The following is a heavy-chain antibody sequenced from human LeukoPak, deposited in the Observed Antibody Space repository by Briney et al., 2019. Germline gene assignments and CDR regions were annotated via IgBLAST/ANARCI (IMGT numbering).Heavy chain of an antibody. CDR2: IYYSGST. CDR3: ARAGNGEYFQH. V-gene: IGHV4-38-2*02. J-gene: IGHJ1*01. Sequence: PSETLSLTCTVSGYSISSGYYWGWIRQPPGKGLEWIGYIYYSGSTYYNPSLKSRVTISVDTSKNQFSLKLSSVTAADTAVYYCARAGNGEYFQHWGQGTLVTVSS. CDR1: GYSISSGYY.